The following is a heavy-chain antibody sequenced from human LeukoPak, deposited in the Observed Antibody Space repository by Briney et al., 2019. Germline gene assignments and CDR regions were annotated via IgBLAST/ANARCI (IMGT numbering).Heavy chain of an antibody. D-gene: IGHD6-13*01. CDR2: SYHSGST. CDR1: GGPISSGGYY. Sequence: SETLSLTCTVPGGPISSGGYYWSWIRQPPGKGLEWIGYSYHSGSTYYNPSLKSRVTISVDRSKNQFSLKLSSVTAADTAVYYCARGGPVFPYSGSCHFDYWGQGTLVTVSS. J-gene: IGHJ4*02. V-gene: IGHV4-30-2*01. CDR3: ARGGPVFPYSGSCHFDY.